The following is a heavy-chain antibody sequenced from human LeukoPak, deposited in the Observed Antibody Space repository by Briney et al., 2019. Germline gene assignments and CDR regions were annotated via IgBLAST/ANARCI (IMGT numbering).Heavy chain of an antibody. V-gene: IGHV4-31*03. CDR2: IYYSGST. CDR1: GGSISSGGYY. Sequence: SQTLSLTCTVSGGSISSGGYYWSWIRQHPGKGLEWIGYIYYSGSTYYNPSLKSRVTISVDTSKNQFSLKLSSVTAADTAVYYCARRAYCGGDCSAYYFDYWGQGTLVTVSS. D-gene: IGHD2-21*02. J-gene: IGHJ4*02. CDR3: ARRAYCGGDCSAYYFDY.